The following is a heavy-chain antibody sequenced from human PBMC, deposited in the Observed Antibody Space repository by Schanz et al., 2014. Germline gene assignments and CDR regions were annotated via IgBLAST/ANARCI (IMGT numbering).Heavy chain of an antibody. D-gene: IGHD3-9*01. CDR3: AKGRNRVVASAYYLYYGMDV. J-gene: IGHJ6*02. Sequence: EGQLVQSGGGLVQPGGSLRLSCAASGFKLGSYAMSWVRQAPGKGLEWVSTFAGSSETTSHADSVKGRLTISRDISKNTLSLQRNNAGADDTAVYFCAKGRNRVVASAYYLYYGMDVWGQGTTVTVS. CDR2: FAGSSETT. V-gene: IGHV3-23*04. CDR1: GFKLGSYA.